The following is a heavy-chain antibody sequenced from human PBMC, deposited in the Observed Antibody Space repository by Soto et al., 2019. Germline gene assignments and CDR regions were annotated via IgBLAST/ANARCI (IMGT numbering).Heavy chain of an antibody. Sequence: QVHLVQSGAEVRKPGASVNLSCQASGYSFYKYDMHWVRQAPGQSLEWMGWINGGDGDTRYAQKFLGRLTFIRDTAANAVFMALSSLGFEDTAVYYCARAGASAETHVPWLDPWGQGTLVTVSS. CDR2: INGGDGDT. V-gene: IGHV1-3*01. D-gene: IGHD6-19*01. J-gene: IGHJ5*02. CDR3: ARAGASAETHVPWLDP. CDR1: GYSFYKYD.